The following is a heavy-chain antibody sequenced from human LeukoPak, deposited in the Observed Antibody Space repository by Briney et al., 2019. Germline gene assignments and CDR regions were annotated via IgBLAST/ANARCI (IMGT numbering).Heavy chain of an antibody. V-gene: IGHV4-59*01. CDR2: IYYSGST. D-gene: IGHD5-18*01. J-gene: IGHJ4*02. Sequence: SETLSLTCTVSGGSISSYYWSWIRQPPGKGLEWMGYIYYSGSTNYNPSLKSRVTISVDTSKNQLSLKLSSVTAADAAVYYCAGPGRNGYPHWGQGTLVTVSS. CDR3: AGPGRNGYPH. CDR1: GGSISSYY.